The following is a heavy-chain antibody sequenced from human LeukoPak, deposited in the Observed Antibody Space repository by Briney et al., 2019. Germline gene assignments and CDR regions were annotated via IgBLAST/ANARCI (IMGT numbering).Heavy chain of an antibody. CDR1: GGTFSSYA. Sequence: ASVKVSCKASGGTFSSYAFSWVRQAPGQGLEWMGGIIPIVGTTNYAQMFQGRVTITADESTSTAYMELSSPRSEDTAVYYCARGGYYYDSSGYSHLRDYWGQGTLVTVSA. CDR3: ARGGYYYDSSGYSHLRDY. CDR2: IIPIVGTT. J-gene: IGHJ4*02. D-gene: IGHD3-22*01. V-gene: IGHV1-69*13.